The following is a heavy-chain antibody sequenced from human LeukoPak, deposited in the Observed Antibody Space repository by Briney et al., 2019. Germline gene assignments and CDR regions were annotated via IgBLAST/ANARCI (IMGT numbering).Heavy chain of an antibody. J-gene: IGHJ4*02. CDR2: ISWNSRSI. CDR1: GFNFDDYA. D-gene: IGHD3-10*01. CDR3: AKSKYLGGSYDY. Sequence: GGSLRLSCGVSGFNFDDYAMHWVRQAPGKGLEWVSGISWNSRSIGYADSVKGRFTISRDNAKNSLYLQMNSLRAEDMALYYCAKSKYLGGSYDYWGQGTLVTVSS. V-gene: IGHV3-9*03.